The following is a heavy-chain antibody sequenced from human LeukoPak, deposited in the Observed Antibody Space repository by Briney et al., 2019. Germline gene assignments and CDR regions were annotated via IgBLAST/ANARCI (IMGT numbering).Heavy chain of an antibody. Sequence: GGSLRLSCAASGFTFSSYEMNWVRQAPGKGLEWVSYISSSGSTIYYADSVKGRFTISRDNAKNSLYLQMNSLRAEDTAVYYCAKDWGRYFASGSSYLDYWGQGTLVTVSS. D-gene: IGHD3-10*01. CDR3: AKDWGRYFASGSSYLDY. CDR2: ISSSGSTI. CDR1: GFTFSSYE. V-gene: IGHV3-48*03. J-gene: IGHJ4*02.